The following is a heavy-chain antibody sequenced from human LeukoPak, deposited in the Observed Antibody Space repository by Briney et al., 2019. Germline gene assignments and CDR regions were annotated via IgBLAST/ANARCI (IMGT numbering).Heavy chain of an antibody. Sequence: SETLSLTCTVSGGSISSYYWSWIRQPPGKGLEWIGYIYYSGSTNYNPSLKSRVTISVDTSKNQFSLKLSSVTAADTAVYYCASATRWLAFDFWGQGTLVTVSS. CDR1: GGSISSYY. J-gene: IGHJ4*02. CDR3: ASATRWLAFDF. CDR2: IYYSGST. D-gene: IGHD4-23*01. V-gene: IGHV4-59*01.